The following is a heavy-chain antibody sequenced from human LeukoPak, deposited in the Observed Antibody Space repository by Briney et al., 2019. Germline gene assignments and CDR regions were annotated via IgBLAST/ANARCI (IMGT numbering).Heavy chain of an antibody. J-gene: IGHJ4*02. CDR3: AREDCSGGSCYLNPLDY. D-gene: IGHD2-15*01. CDR1: GFTFNTYA. Sequence: GGSLRLSCAASGFTFNTYAIHWVRQAPGKGLEWVAVISYDGSHSIYSGSVKGRFTTSRDNSKNTLYLQMNSLRADDTAVYYCAREDCSGGSCYLNPLDYWGQGTLVTVSS. CDR2: ISYDGSHS. V-gene: IGHV3-30*04.